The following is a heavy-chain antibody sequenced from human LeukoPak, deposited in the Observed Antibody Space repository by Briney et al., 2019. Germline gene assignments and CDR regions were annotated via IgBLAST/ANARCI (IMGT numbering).Heavy chain of an antibody. J-gene: IGHJ6*02. CDR2: ISGSGGNT. V-gene: IGHV3-23*01. CDR3: ARDQEQQLVREYYYYGMDV. CDR1: GFTFSSYA. D-gene: IGHD6-13*01. Sequence: GSLRLSCAASGFTFSSYAMSWVRQAPGKGLEWVSVISGSGGNTYYADSVKGRFTISRDNSKNTLYLQMNSLRAEDTAVYYCARDQEQQLVREYYYYGMDVWGQGTTVTVSS.